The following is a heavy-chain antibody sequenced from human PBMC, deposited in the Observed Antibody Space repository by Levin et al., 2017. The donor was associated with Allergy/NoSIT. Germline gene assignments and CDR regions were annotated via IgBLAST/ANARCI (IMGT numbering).Heavy chain of an antibody. Sequence: GGSLRLSCAASGLPFSDYYMNWIRQAPGKGLEWISYISSGGGTEYYADSVKGRFTISRDNAKNSLYLQMNSLRAEDTAVYYCATRSLYDGSGSYFHHWGQGTLVTVSS. D-gene: IGHD3-22*01. CDR2: ISSGGGTE. V-gene: IGHV3-11*01. J-gene: IGHJ4*02. CDR1: GLPFSDYY. CDR3: ATRSLYDGSGSYFHH.